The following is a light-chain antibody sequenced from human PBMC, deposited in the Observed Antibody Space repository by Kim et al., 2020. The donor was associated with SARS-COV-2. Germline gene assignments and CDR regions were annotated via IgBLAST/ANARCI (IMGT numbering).Light chain of an antibody. CDR1: QSVNNNY. Sequence: EIVLTQSPGTLSLSPGERATLSCRASQSVNNNYLAWYQQKPGQAPRLLVFGASSRATGIPDRFSGSGSGTDFTLTISRLEPEDFAMYYCQQYGSSPRLTFGGGTKVDIK. V-gene: IGKV3-20*01. J-gene: IGKJ4*01. CDR3: QQYGSSPRLT. CDR2: GAS.